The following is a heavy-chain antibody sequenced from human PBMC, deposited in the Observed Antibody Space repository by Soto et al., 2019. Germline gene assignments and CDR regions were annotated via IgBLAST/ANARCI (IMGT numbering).Heavy chain of an antibody. CDR1: GYTFPSST. Sequence: QVQLVQSGAEVKKPVASVKVACKATGYTFPSSTISWLRQAPGQGLEWMGRIKAYSGNTNYAQKLQGRVTMTTDTSTNTAYIELGSLTSDDTAMYYCAIADYGDDDYWGQGTLVTVSS. CDR2: IKAYSGNT. V-gene: IGHV1-18*01. J-gene: IGHJ4*02. D-gene: IGHD4-17*01. CDR3: AIADYGDDDY.